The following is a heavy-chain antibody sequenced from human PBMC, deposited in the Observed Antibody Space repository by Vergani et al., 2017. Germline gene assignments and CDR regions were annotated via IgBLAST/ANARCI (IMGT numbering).Heavy chain of an antibody. CDR3: ARGHLASTYYYDSSGYGY. J-gene: IGHJ4*02. V-gene: IGHV4-34*01. CDR2: INHSGST. CDR1: GGSFSGYY. D-gene: IGHD3-22*01. Sequence: QVQLQQWGAGLLKPSETLSLTCAVYGGSFSGYYWSWIRQPPGKGLEWIGEINHSGSTNYNPSLKSRVSISVETSKTQFSLKLSSVTAADTAVYYCARGHLASTYYYDSSGYGYWGQGTLVTVSS.